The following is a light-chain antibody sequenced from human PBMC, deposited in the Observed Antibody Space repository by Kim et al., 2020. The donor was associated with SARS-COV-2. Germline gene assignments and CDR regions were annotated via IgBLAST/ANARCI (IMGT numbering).Light chain of an antibody. CDR3: SSYAGSNNLV. CDR2: DVS. CDR1: STAVGGSNC. J-gene: IGLJ2*01. V-gene: IGLV2-8*01. Sequence: HSVTISYRGTSTAVGGSNCVSWYQLLPSKAPNLMIYDVSKRPSVVPHRFSGSKSGNTASLTVSGLQAEDEADYYCSSYAGSNNLVFGGGTKLTV.